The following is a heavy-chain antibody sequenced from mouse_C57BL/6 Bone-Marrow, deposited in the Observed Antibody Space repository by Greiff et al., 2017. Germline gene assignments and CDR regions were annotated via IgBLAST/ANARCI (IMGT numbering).Heavy chain of an antibody. CDR3: ERQTVVHYYAMDY. CDR2: ISSGGSYT. V-gene: IGHV5-6*02. D-gene: IGHD1-1*01. CDR1: GFTFSSYG. Sequence: EVMLVESGGDLVKPGGSLKLSCAASGFTFSSYGMSWVRQTPDKRLEWVATISSGGSYTYYPDSVKGRFTISRDNAKNTLYLQMSSLKSADTAMYDCERQTVVHYYAMDYWGQGTSVTVSS. J-gene: IGHJ4*01.